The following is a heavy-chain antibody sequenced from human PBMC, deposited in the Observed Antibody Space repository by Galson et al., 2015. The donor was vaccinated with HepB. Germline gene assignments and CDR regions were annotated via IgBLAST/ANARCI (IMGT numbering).Heavy chain of an antibody. D-gene: IGHD2-21*02. Sequence: SLRLSCAASGFTFSSYAMSWVRQAPGKGLERVSAISGSQITTYYADSVKGRFTISRDNSKNTLFLQMNSLRAEDTAVYYCAKGGLSLGYCGGDCYSYWGQGTLVTVSS. CDR3: AKGGLSLGYCGGDCYSY. CDR1: GFTFSSYA. V-gene: IGHV3-23*01. J-gene: IGHJ4*02. CDR2: ISGSQITT.